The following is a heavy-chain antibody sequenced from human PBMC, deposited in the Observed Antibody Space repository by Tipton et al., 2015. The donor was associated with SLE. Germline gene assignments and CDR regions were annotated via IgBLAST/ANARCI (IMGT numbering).Heavy chain of an antibody. J-gene: IGHJ3*02. CDR2: IWYDGSNK. CDR3: ARGRSSGLSVAFDI. Sequence: SLRLSCAASGFTFSSYGMHWVRQAPGKGLEWVAVIWYDGSNKYYADSVKGRFTISRDNSKNTLYLQMNSLRAEDTAVYYCARGRSSGLSVAFDIWGQGTKVTVSS. D-gene: IGHD6-19*01. V-gene: IGHV3-33*01. CDR1: GFTFSSYG.